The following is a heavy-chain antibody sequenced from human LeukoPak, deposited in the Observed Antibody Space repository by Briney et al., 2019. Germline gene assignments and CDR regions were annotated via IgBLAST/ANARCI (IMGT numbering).Heavy chain of an antibody. CDR3: AKVVDCGGDCYPPPDY. CDR1: GFTFSSYE. Sequence: GGSLRLSCAASGFTFSSYEMNWVRQAPGKGLEWVSYISSSGSTIYYADSVKGRFTISRDNAKNSLYLQMNSLRAEDTAVYYCAKVVDCGGDCYPPPDYWGQGTLVTVSS. CDR2: ISSSGSTI. V-gene: IGHV3-48*03. J-gene: IGHJ4*02. D-gene: IGHD2-21*02.